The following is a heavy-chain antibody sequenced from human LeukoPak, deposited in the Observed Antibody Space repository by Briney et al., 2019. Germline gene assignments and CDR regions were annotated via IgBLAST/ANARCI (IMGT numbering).Heavy chain of an antibody. V-gene: IGHV3-23*01. D-gene: IGHD1-26*01. Sequence: GGSLRLSCVGSGFTFTDYALSWVRQAPGKGREWVSAVTDSGGDTLYADSVRGRFTIYRDNLRNILYLQMHDLRVDDTAVYFCAKDGAQPGFFFDSWGQGALVTVSS. CDR3: AKDGAQPGFFFDS. J-gene: IGHJ4*02. CDR2: VTDSGGDT. CDR1: GFTFTDYA.